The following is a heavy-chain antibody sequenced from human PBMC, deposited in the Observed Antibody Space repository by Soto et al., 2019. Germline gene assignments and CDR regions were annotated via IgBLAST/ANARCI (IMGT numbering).Heavy chain of an antibody. D-gene: IGHD2-21*02. CDR2: INAGNGNT. CDR3: ARDLGCGDCYSGMGAFDI. CDR1: GYTFTSYA. Sequence: ASVKVSCKASGYTFTSYAMHWVRQAPGQRLEWMGWINAGNGNTKYSQKFQGRVTITRDTSASTAYMELSSLRSEDTAVYYCARDLGCGDCYSGMGAFDIWGQGTMVTVSS. V-gene: IGHV1-3*01. J-gene: IGHJ3*02.